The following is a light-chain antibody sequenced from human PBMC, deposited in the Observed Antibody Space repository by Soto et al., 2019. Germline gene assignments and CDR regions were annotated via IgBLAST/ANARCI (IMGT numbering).Light chain of an antibody. J-gene: IGKJ1*01. CDR2: EAS. Sequence: DIRMTQSPSSLSASVGDRVIIACRASQSIDTHLNWYQQHPGKAPNALIYEASNLQSGVPSRFSGSGSGTDFTLTISGLQPDDSATYYCQQTCSPPATFGQGTKVEIK. V-gene: IGKV1-39*01. CDR1: QSIDTH. CDR3: QQTCSPPAT.